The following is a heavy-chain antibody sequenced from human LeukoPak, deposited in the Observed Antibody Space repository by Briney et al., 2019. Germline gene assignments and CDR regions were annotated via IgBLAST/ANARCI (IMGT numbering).Heavy chain of an antibody. CDR2: IYYSGST. CDR1: GGSISSYY. V-gene: IGHV4-59*08. D-gene: IGHD4-17*01. J-gene: IGHJ4*02. Sequence: SETLSLTCTVSGGSISSYYWSWIRQPPGKGLEWIGYIYYSGSTHYNPSLKSRVTISVDTSKNQFSLKLSSVTAADTAVYYCARFDGDGDYGFGYWGQGTLVTVSS. CDR3: ARFDGDGDYGFGY.